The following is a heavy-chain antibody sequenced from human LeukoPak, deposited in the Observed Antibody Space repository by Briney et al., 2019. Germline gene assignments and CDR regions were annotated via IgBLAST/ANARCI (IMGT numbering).Heavy chain of an antibody. J-gene: IGHJ4*01. V-gene: IGHV3-74*01. CDR2: IRSDGSST. CDR3: AGVLGVRDLAYFDY. CDR1: GFTFNTYW. Sequence: SGGSPRLSCAASGFTFNTYWMHWVRRAPGKGLVWVSRIRSDGSSTSYADSVRGRFTISRDNAKNTLYLQMNSLRAEDTAVYYCAGVLGVRDLAYFDYWGHGTLVTVSS. D-gene: IGHD3-10*01.